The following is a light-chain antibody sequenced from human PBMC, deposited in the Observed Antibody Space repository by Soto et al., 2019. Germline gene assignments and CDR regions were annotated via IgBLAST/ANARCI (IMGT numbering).Light chain of an antibody. CDR1: SSNIGSKS. J-gene: IGLJ1*01. CDR3: ALWDDSLNGLV. Sequence: QSVLTQPTSASGTPGQRVTISCSGSSSNIGSKSVNWYQQVPGTAPRLLIYRNNQRPSGVPDRFSGSKSGSSASLAISGLQSQDEADYYCALWDDSLNGLVFGTGTKVTVL. V-gene: IGLV1-44*01. CDR2: RNN.